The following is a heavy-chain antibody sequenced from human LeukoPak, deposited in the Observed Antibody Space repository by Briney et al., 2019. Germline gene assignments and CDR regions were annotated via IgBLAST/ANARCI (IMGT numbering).Heavy chain of an antibody. J-gene: IGHJ4*02. Sequence: GRSLRLSCAASGFTFSSYGMHWVRQAPGKGLEWVAVISYDGSNKYYADSVKGRFTISRDNSKNTLYLQMNSLRAEDTAVYYCARVGSGYDYSADYWGQGTLVTVSS. CDR2: ISYDGSNK. D-gene: IGHD5-12*01. CDR3: ARVGSGYDYSADY. V-gene: IGHV3-30*03. CDR1: GFTFSSYG.